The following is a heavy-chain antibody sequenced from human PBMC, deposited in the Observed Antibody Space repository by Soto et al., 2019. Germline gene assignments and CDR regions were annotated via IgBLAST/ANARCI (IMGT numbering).Heavy chain of an antibody. D-gene: IGHD2-2*01. V-gene: IGHV3-48*02. CDR1: GFTFSSYS. Sequence: GGSLRLSCAASGFTFSSYSMNWVRQAPGKGLEWVSYISSSSSTIYYADSVKGRFTISRDNAKNSLYLQMNSLRDEDTAVYYCARNGLVVVPAWVYYYYYGMDVWGQGTTVTVSS. J-gene: IGHJ6*02. CDR2: ISSSSSTI. CDR3: ARNGLVVVPAWVYYYYYGMDV.